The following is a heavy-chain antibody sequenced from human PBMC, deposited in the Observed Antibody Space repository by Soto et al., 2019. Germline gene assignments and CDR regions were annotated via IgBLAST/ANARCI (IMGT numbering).Heavy chain of an antibody. CDR1: GGSISGGVYY. J-gene: IGHJ3*02. CDR3: ARQTDSYYTFDAFDI. Sequence: SETLSLTCSVSGGSISGGVYYWSWIRQHPGKGLEWIGYIYYSGSTYYNPSLKSRLTISVDTSKNQFSLKLSSVTAADTAVYYCARQTDSYYTFDAFDIWGQGTMVTVSS. V-gene: IGHV4-31*03. CDR2: IYYSGST. D-gene: IGHD3-22*01.